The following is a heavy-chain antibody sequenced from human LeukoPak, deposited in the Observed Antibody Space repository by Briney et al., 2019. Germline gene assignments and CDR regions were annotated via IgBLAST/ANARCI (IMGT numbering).Heavy chain of an antibody. Sequence: GSLRLSCAASGFTFSSYSMNWVRQAPGKGLEWVSSISSSSSYIYYADSVKGRFTISRDNAKNSLYLQMNSLRAEDTAVYYCARELGYCSSTSCPADLWGRGTLVTVSS. V-gene: IGHV3-21*01. J-gene: IGHJ2*01. CDR2: ISSSSSYI. D-gene: IGHD2-2*01. CDR3: ARELGYCSSTSCPADL. CDR1: GFTFSSYS.